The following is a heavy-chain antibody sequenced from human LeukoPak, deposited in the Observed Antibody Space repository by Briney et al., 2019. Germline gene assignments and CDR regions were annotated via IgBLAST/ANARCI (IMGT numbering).Heavy chain of an antibody. CDR3: ARGGLRVMVYRLYYMDV. Sequence: PGGSLRLSCAASGFTFSSYGMHWVRQAPGKGLEWVAVMSYDGSNKYYADSVKGRFTISRDNSKNTLYLQMNSLRSDDTAVYYCARGGLRVMVYRLYYMDVWGKGTTVTVSS. J-gene: IGHJ6*03. V-gene: IGHV3-30*03. D-gene: IGHD2-8*01. CDR2: MSYDGSNK. CDR1: GFTFSSYG.